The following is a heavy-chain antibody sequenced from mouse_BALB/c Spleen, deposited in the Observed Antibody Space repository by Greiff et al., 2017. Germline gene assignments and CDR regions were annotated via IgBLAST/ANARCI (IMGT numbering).Heavy chain of an antibody. CDR1: GFAFSSYD. CDR3: ARHIYGNYLHYAMDY. D-gene: IGHD2-1*01. V-gene: IGHV5-12-1*01. Sequence: EVKLVESGGGLVKPGGSLKLSCAASGFAFSSYDMSWVRQTPEKRLEWVAYISSGGGSTYYPDTVKGRFTISRDNAKNTLYLQMSSLKSEDTAMYYCARHIYGNYLHYAMDYWGQGTSVTVSS. CDR2: ISSGGGST. J-gene: IGHJ4*01.